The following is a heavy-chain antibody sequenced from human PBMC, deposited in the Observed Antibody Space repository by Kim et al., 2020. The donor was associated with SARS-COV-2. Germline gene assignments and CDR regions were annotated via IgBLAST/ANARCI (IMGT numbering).Heavy chain of an antibody. J-gene: IGHJ1*01. CDR1: GFTFSSYS. Sequence: GGSLRLSCAASGFTFSSYSMNWVRQAPGKGLEWVSSISSSSSYIYYADSVKGRFTISRDKAKNSLYLQMKSLRAEATAVYYCASTKHRGYSYGQGDWGQG. CDR2: ISSSSSYI. V-gene: IGHV3-21*01. D-gene: IGHD5-18*01. CDR3: ASTKHRGYSYGQGD.